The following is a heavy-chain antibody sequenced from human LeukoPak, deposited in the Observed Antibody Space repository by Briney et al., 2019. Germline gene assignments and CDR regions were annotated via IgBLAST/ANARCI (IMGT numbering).Heavy chain of an antibody. CDR3: AEDPRRITMIRVVPDAFDI. D-gene: IGHD3-22*01. CDR1: GFTFSRYG. V-gene: IGHV3-30*02. J-gene: IGHJ3*02. Sequence: PGGSLRLSCAVSGFTFSRYGMHWVRQAPGKGLEWVAFIRYDGSNKYYADSVKGRFTISRDNSKNTLYLQMNSLRDEDTAVYYCAEDPRRITMIRVVPDAFDIWGQGTMVTVSS. CDR2: IRYDGSNK.